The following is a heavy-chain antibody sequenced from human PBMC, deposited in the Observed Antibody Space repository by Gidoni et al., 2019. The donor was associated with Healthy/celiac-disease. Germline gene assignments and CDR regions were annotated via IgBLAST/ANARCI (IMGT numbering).Heavy chain of an antibody. V-gene: IGHV3-9*01. CDR1: GFTFDDYA. Sequence: EVQLVESGGGLVQHGRSLRLSCAAPGFTFDDYAMHGVRQAPGKGLEWVSGISWNSGSIGYADSVKGRFTISRDNAKNSLYLQMNSLRAEDTALYYCAKDPHTSPLYCSGGSCYGAEYFQHWGQGTLVTVSS. J-gene: IGHJ1*01. D-gene: IGHD2-15*01. CDR2: ISWNSGSI. CDR3: AKDPHTSPLYCSGGSCYGAEYFQH.